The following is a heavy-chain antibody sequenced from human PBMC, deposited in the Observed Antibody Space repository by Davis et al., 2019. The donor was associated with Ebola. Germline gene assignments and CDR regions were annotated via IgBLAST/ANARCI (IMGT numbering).Heavy chain of an antibody. CDR2: VHYTWAT. Sequence: SETLSLTCTVPGASISAYYWSWIRQPPGKGLEWIGYVHYTWATHYNASLKSRVTISVDTSNNQFSLILSSVTAADTAVYYCARLGSYGQYHYFDSWGQGTLVTVSS. J-gene: IGHJ4*02. CDR3: ARLGSYGQYHYFDS. CDR1: GASISAYY. V-gene: IGHV4-59*08. D-gene: IGHD3-10*01.